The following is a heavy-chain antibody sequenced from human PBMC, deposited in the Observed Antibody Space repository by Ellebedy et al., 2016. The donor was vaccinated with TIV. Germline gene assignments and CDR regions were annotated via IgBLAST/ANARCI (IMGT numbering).Heavy chain of an antibody. CDR3: ANDWRGDCNDGSCYPPHL. Sequence: GESLKISCVASGFAFSSYAMNWVRQAPGKGLEWVSLISDSGGNKYYADPVKGRFTISRDNYKDTLYLQMNSPRAEDTAIYYCANDWRGDCNDGSCYPPHLWGRGTLVTVSS. D-gene: IGHD2-15*01. CDR2: ISDSGGNK. CDR1: GFAFSSYA. J-gene: IGHJ2*01. V-gene: IGHV3-23*01.